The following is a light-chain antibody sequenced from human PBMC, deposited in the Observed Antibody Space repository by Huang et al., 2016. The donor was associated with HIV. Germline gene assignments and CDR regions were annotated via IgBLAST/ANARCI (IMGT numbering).Light chain of an antibody. CDR1: QSVSSY. V-gene: IGKV3-11*01. CDR2: DAS. CDR3: HQRTNWPPAT. J-gene: IGKJ2*01. Sequence: ETVLTQSPATLSLSPGERATLSCRASQSVSSYLAWYQQKPGQAPRLLLYDASNRATGSPARFSGSGSGTDVTLTISSLEPEDSAVYYCHQRTNWPPATFGQGTRLEIK.